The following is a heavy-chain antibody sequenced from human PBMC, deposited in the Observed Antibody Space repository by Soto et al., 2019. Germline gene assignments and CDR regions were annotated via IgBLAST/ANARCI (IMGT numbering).Heavy chain of an antibody. D-gene: IGHD2-21*01. V-gene: IGHV4-30-4*01. Sequence: PPGKGIEWIGHIYHTGATYYNPSLESRVVMSVDTSNNQFSLKLSSVTAADTAVFYCARGSFASRVRQAMGSLCLGIRANRSFDL. CDR3: ARGSFASRVRQAMGSLCLGIRANRSFDL. J-gene: IGHJ2*01. CDR2: IYHTGAT.